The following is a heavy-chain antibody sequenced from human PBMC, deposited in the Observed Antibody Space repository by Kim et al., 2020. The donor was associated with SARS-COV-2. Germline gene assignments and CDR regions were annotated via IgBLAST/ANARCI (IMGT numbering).Heavy chain of an antibody. CDR2: INHSGST. V-gene: IGHV4-34*01. Sequence: SETLSLTCAVYGGSFSGYYWSWIRQPPGKGLEWIGEINHSGSTNYNPSLKSRVTISVDTSKNQFSLKLSSVTAADTAVYYCARDRQIGYCSSTSCYTPWSGLGPWGQGTLVTVSS. D-gene: IGHD2-2*02. J-gene: IGHJ5*02. CDR3: ARDRQIGYCSSTSCYTPWSGLGP. CDR1: GGSFSGYY.